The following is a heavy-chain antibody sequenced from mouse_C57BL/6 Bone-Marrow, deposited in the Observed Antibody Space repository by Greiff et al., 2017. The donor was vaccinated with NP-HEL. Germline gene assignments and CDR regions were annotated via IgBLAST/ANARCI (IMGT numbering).Heavy chain of an antibody. V-gene: IGHV1-64*01. CDR3: ARSRALYYGSSYAFAY. J-gene: IGHJ3*01. D-gene: IGHD1-1*01. Sequence: QVQLQQPGAELVKPGASVTLSCKASGYTFTSYWMHWVKQRPGQGLEWIGMIHPNSGSTNYNEKFKSKATLTVDKSSSTAYMQLSSLTSEDSAVYYCARSRALYYGSSYAFAYWGQGTLVTVSA. CDR2: IHPNSGST. CDR1: GYTFTSYW.